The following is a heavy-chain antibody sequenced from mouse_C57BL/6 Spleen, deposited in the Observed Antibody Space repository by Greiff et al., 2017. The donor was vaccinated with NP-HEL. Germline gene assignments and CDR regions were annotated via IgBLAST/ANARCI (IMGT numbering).Heavy chain of an antibody. CDR3: ARRDYGVYYFDY. CDR1: GFTFSDYY. CDR2: ISNGGGST. D-gene: IGHD2-4*01. V-gene: IGHV5-12*01. J-gene: IGHJ2*01. Sequence: EVNLVESGGGLVQPGGSLKLSCAASGFTFSDYYMYWVRQTPEKRLEWVAYISNGGGSTYYPDTVKGRFTISRDNAKNTLYLQMSRLKSEDTAMYYCARRDYGVYYFDYWGQGTTLTVSS.